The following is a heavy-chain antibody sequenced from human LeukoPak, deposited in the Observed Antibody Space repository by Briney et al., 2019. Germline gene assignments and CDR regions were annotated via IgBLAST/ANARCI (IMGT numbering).Heavy chain of an antibody. J-gene: IGHJ4*02. V-gene: IGHV4-38-2*02. CDR3: ARVGYYDYVWGSSPDY. CDR2: ISHSGST. D-gene: IGHD3-16*01. Sequence: PSETLSLTCSVSAYSISSGYYWGWIRQPPGEGLEWIGSISHSGSTYYNPSLKSRVTISVDTSKNQFSLKLSSVTAADTAVYYCARVGYYDYVWGSSPDYWGQGTLVTVSS. CDR1: AYSISSGYY.